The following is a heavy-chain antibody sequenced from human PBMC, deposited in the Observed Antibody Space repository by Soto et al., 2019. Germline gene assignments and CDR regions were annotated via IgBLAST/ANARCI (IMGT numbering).Heavy chain of an antibody. Sequence: GGSLRLSCVASGFTFSNYAMHWVRQAPGKGLEWVAFIWYDGGNKFHADSVKGRFTISRDNSKNTLYLQMNSLRVEDTAVYYCVRDDYYGMAPTALTRRGGFDYWGQGTLVTVSS. CDR1: GFTFSNYA. CDR2: IWYDGGNK. V-gene: IGHV3-33*01. D-gene: IGHD6-13*01. J-gene: IGHJ4*02. CDR3: VRDDYYGMAPTALTRRGGFDY.